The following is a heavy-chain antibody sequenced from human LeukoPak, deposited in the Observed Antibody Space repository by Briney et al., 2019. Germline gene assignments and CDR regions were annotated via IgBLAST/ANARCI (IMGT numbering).Heavy chain of an antibody. V-gene: IGHV4-38-2*02. Sequence: PSETLSLTCAVSGYSISSGYYWGWIRQPPGKGLEWIGSIYHSGSTYYNPSLKSRVTISVDTSKNQFSLKLSSVTAADTAVYYCAREGYSYGYHFDYWGQGTLVTVSS. CDR1: GYSISSGYY. CDR2: IYHSGST. D-gene: IGHD5-18*01. J-gene: IGHJ4*02. CDR3: AREGYSYGYHFDY.